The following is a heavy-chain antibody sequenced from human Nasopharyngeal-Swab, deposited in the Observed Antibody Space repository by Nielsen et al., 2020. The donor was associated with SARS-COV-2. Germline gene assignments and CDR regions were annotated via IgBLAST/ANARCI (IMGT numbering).Heavy chain of an antibody. D-gene: IGHD3-10*01. Sequence: SETLSLTCTVPGGSISSYYWSWIRQPPGKGLEWIGYIYYSGSTNYNPSLKSRVTISVDTSKNQFSLKLSSVTAADTAVYYCARMSGGNWFDPWGQGTLVNVSS. J-gene: IGHJ5*02. V-gene: IGHV4-59*01. CDR2: IYYSGST. CDR1: GGSISSYY. CDR3: ARMSGGNWFDP.